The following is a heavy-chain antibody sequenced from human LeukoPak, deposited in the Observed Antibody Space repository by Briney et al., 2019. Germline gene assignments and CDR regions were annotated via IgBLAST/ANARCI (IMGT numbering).Heavy chain of an antibody. CDR3: AKDLKEFPLYDFWSGPRDYGMDV. D-gene: IGHD3-3*01. CDR1: GFTFSSYS. CDR2: ISYDGSNK. J-gene: IGHJ6*02. V-gene: IGHV3-30*18. Sequence: GGSLRLSCAASGFTFSSYSMHWVRQAPGKGLEWVAVISYDGSNKYYADSVKGRFTISRDNSKNTLYLQMNSLRAEDTAVYYCAKDLKEFPLYDFWSGPRDYGMDVWGQGTTVTVSS.